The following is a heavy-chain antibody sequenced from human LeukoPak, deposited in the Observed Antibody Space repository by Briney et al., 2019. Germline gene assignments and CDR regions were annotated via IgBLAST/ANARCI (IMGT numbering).Heavy chain of an antibody. CDR2: IRSKANSYAT. CDR1: GFTFSNYN. D-gene: IGHD3-10*01. V-gene: IGHV3-73*01. CDR3: TSPLWFGDYYYYMDV. J-gene: IGHJ6*03. Sequence: GGSLRLSCAASGFTFSNYNMNWVRQASGKGLEWVGRIRSKANSYATAYAASVKGRFTISRDDSKNTAYLQMNSLKTEDTAVYYCTSPLWFGDYYYYMDVWGKGTTVTISS.